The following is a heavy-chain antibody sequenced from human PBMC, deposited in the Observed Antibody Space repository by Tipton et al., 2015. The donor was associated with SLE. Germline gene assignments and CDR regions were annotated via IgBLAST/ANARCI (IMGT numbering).Heavy chain of an antibody. CDR2: IYHSGST. CDR3: ARDQGSSADSYYYGMDV. Sequence: LRLSCAVSGGSISSVGYYWSWIRQHPGKGLEWIGHIYHSGSTFYSPSLRSRVTISVDTSKNQFSLRLISVTAADTAVYYCARDQGSSADSYYYGMDVWGQGTTVTVSS. V-gene: IGHV4-31*11. J-gene: IGHJ6*02. D-gene: IGHD6-6*01. CDR1: GGSISSVGYY.